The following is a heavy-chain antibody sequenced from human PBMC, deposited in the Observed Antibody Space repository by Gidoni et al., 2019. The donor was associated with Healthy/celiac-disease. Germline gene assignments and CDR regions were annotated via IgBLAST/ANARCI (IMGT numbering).Heavy chain of an antibody. CDR2: IIPIFGTA. J-gene: IGHJ3*02. V-gene: IGHV1-69*01. D-gene: IGHD2-2*02. Sequence: QVQLVQSGAEVKKPGSSVKVSCKASGGTFSSYALSWVLQAPGQGLEWMGGIIPIFGTANYAQKFQGRVTITADESTSTAYMELSSLRSEDTAVYYCARDTQYCSSTSCYTFLDSRSAFDIWGQGTMVTVSS. CDR3: ARDTQYCSSTSCYTFLDSRSAFDI. CDR1: GGTFSSYA.